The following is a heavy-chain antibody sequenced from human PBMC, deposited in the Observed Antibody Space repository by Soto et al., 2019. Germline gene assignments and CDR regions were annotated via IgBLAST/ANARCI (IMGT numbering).Heavy chain of an antibody. CDR3: ARAPPDYYDSSGYDY. J-gene: IGHJ4*02. D-gene: IGHD3-22*01. CDR1: GFTFSDYY. V-gene: IGHV3-11*01. CDR2: ISSSGSTI. Sequence: PGGSLRLSCAASGFTFSDYYMSWIRQAPGKGLEWVSYISSSGSTIYYADSVKGRFTISRDNAKNSLDLQMNSLRAEDTAVYYCARAPPDYYDSSGYDYWGQGTLVTVSS.